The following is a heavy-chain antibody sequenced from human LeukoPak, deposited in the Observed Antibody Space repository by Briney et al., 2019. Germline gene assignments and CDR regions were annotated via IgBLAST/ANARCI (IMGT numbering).Heavy chain of an antibody. J-gene: IGHJ3*02. V-gene: IGHV3-21*01. CDR3: AREYCSGGSCYGSAFDI. Sequence: GGSLRLSCAASGFTFSSYSMNWIRQAPGKGLEWVSSISSSSSYIYYADSVKGRFTISRDSAKNSLCLQMHSLRAEGTAVYYCAREYCSGGSCYGSAFDIWGQGTMVTVSS. CDR2: ISSSSSYI. D-gene: IGHD2-15*01. CDR1: GFTFSSYS.